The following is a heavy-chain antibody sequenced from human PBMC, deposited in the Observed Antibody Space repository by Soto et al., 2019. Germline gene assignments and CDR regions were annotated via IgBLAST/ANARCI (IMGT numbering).Heavy chain of an antibody. V-gene: IGHV1-2*02. CDR1: GYTFTDYY. CDR2: INPNSGDK. Sequence: VSVKVSCKAYGYTFTDYYMHWVRQAPGQGLEWMGWINPNSGDKRYAQKFQVRVTMTRDRSINTAYMEMSRLRSDDTAVYNCARGDILTGPSHPFDYWGQGTLVTVSS. D-gene: IGHD3-9*01. J-gene: IGHJ4*02. CDR3: ARGDILTGPSHPFDY.